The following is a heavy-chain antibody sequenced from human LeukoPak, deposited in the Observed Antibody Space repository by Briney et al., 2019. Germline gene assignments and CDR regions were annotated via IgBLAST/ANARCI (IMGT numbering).Heavy chain of an antibody. CDR1: GFTFSNYW. V-gene: IGHV3-74*01. Sequence: GGSLRLSCAASGFTFSNYWMHWVRQAPGPGLVWVSRINSDGSSTTYADSVKGRFTISRDNGQNTLYLQMNSLRAEDTAVYYCAREGRGYSYAFEYWGQGTLVTVSS. J-gene: IGHJ4*02. CDR3: AREGRGYSYAFEY. D-gene: IGHD5-18*01. CDR2: INSDGSST.